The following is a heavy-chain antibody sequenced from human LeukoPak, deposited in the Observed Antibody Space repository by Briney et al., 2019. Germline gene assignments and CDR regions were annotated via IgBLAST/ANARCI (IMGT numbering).Heavy chain of an antibody. D-gene: IGHD2-21*02. V-gene: IGHV3-21*01. CDR2: IAGSSGYI. Sequence: GGSLRLSCAASGFTFSSYTMNWVRQAPGKGLEWCSSIAGSSGYISYADSVKGRFTISRDNAKKSLYLQMTSLTAEDTAVYYCARDRGAYCGGDCYLGFDYWGRGTLVTVSS. CDR1: GFTFSSYT. CDR3: ARDRGAYCGGDCYLGFDY. J-gene: IGHJ4*01.